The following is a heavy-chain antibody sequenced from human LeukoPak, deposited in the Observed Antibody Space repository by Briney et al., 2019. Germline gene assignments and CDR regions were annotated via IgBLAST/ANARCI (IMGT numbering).Heavy chain of an antibody. D-gene: IGHD6-13*01. Sequence: ASVKVSCKASGGTFISYAISWVRQAPGQGLEWMGWINHNSGGTNYAQKFQGRVTMTRDTSISTAYMELSRLRSDDTAVYYCARVRELWQQLVPFDYWGQGTLVTVSS. CDR3: ARVRELWQQLVPFDY. V-gene: IGHV1-2*02. J-gene: IGHJ4*02. CDR1: GGTFISYA. CDR2: INHNSGGT.